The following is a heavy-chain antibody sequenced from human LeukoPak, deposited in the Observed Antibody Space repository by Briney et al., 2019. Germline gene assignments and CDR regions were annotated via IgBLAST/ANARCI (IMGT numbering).Heavy chain of an antibody. Sequence: SETLSLTWTVSGGSISSYYWSWIRQPAGKGLEWIGRIYTSGSTNYNPSLKSRVTMSVDTSKNQFSLKLSSVTAADTAVYYCARADTYYYDSPPDYRGQGTLVTVSS. CDR2: IYTSGST. D-gene: IGHD3-22*01. CDR1: GGSISSYY. CDR3: ARADTYYYDSPPDY. V-gene: IGHV4-4*07. J-gene: IGHJ4*02.